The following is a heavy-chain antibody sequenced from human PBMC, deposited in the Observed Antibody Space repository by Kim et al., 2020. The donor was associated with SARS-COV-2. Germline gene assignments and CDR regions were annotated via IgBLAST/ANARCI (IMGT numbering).Heavy chain of an antibody. V-gene: IGHV1-2*06. CDR1: GYTFTGYY. CDR2: INPNSGGA. D-gene: IGHD6-13*01. Sequence: ASVKVSCKASGYTFTGYYMHWVRQAPGQGLEWMGRINPNSGGANYAQKFQGRVTMTGDTSISTAYMELSRLRSDDTAVYYCSRAKKDSSSRLHPGGQGTLVTLSS. J-gene: IGHJ5*02. CDR3: SRAKKDSSSRLHP.